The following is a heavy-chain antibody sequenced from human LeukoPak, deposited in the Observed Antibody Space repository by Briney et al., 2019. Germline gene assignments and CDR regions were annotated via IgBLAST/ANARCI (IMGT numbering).Heavy chain of an antibody. V-gene: IGHV4-4*07. J-gene: IGHJ3*02. CDR2: IYTSGST. Sequence: SETLSLTCTVSGGSISSYYWSWIRQPAGKGLEWIGRIYTSGSTNYNPSLKSRVTMSVDTSKNQFSLKLSSVTAADTAVYYCARGPGYYDYVWGSGAFDIWGQGTMVTVSS. D-gene: IGHD3-16*01. CDR3: ARGPGYYDYVWGSGAFDI. CDR1: GGSISSYY.